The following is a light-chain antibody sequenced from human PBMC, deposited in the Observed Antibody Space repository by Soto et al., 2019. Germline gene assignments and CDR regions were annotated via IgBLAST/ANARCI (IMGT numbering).Light chain of an antibody. V-gene: IGKV3-15*01. Sequence: EIVMTQSPATLSVSPGERATLSCRASQSVSSNLAWYQQKPGQAPRLLIYGASTRATGMPVRFSGSGSGTAFTLTISSLQSEGFAVYYCQQYNNWPPFTFGQGTKLEIK. CDR1: QSVSSN. CDR2: GAS. J-gene: IGKJ2*01. CDR3: QQYNNWPPFT.